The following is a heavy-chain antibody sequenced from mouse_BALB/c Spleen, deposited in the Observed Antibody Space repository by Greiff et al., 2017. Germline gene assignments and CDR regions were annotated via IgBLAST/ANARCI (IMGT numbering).Heavy chain of an antibody. V-gene: IGHV2-9*02. J-gene: IGHJ4*01. CDR3: ASTTATGAMDY. D-gene: IGHD1-2*01. Sequence: VMLVESGPGLVAPSQSLSITCTVSGFSLTSYGVHWVRQPPGKGLEWLGVIWAGGSTNYNSALMSRLSISKDNSKSQVFLKMNSLQTEDTAMYYCASTTATGAMDYWGQGTSVTVSS. CDR1: GFSLTSYG. CDR2: IWAGGST.